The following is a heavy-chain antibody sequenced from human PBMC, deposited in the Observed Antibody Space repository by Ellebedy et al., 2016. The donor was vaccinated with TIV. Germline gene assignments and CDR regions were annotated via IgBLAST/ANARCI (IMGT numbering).Heavy chain of an antibody. J-gene: IGHJ4*02. CDR2: IKQDGSQI. Sequence: GGSLRLSXAASGFTFSAYWMSWVRQAPGKGLEWVANIKQDGSQIYYVDSVKGRFTISRDNAENSLYLQMNSLRAEDTAIYYCARDVGKWAIDYWGQGTLVTVSS. D-gene: IGHD1-26*01. CDR1: GFTFSAYW. CDR3: ARDVGKWAIDY. V-gene: IGHV3-7*04.